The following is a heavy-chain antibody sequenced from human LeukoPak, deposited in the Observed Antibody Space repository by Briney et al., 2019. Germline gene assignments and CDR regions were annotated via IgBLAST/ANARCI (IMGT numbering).Heavy chain of an antibody. D-gene: IGHD5-24*01. CDR3: AKCRDGYKRHWYFDL. V-gene: IGHV3-23*01. CDR2: VSGSGRNA. J-gene: IGHJ2*01. Sequence: GGSLRLSCAGSGFTFSNYAMTWVRQAPGKGLEWVSSVSGSGRNASYPDSVEGRFTISRDNSKNTLYLQMNSLRAEDTAVYYCAKCRDGYKRHWYFDLWGRGTLVTVSS. CDR1: GFTFSNYA.